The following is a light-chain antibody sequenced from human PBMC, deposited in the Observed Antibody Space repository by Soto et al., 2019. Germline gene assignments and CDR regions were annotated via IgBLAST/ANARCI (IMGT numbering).Light chain of an antibody. CDR1: QDISNY. CDR2: DAS. J-gene: IGKJ4*01. CDR3: QQYDNLPLT. V-gene: IGKV1-33*01. Sequence: DIQMTQSPSSLSASVGDRVTITCQASQDISNYLNWYQQKPGKAPKLLIYDASNLETGVPSRFTGSGSGTDFTFTISSLQPEDIVTYYCQQYDNLPLTLGGGTQVNIK.